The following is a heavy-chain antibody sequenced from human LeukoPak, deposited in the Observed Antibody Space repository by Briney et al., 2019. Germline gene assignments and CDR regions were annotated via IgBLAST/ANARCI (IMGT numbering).Heavy chain of an antibody. CDR3: ARIRQGGWLVPDY. CDR2: IDWDDDK. CDR1: GFSLSTSGMC. Sequence: SDPTLVNPPQTLTLTCTLSGFSLSTSGMCVSWIRQPPGKALEWLALIDWDDDKYYTTSLKTRLTISKDTSKNQVVLTMTNMDPVDTATYYCARIRQGGWLVPDYWGQGTLVTVSS. J-gene: IGHJ4*02. V-gene: IGHV2-70*01. D-gene: IGHD6-19*01.